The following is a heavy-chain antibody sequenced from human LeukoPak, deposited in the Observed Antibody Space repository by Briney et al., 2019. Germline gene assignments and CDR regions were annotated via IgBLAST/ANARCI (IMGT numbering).Heavy chain of an antibody. CDR1: GGTFSSYA. D-gene: IGHD3-3*01. CDR3: ARRAPNPDFWSGYSYYGMDV. Sequence: ASVKVSCKASGGTFSSYAISWVRQAPGQGLEWMGGIIPIFGTANYAQKFQGRVTITADESTSTAYMELSSLRSEDTAVYYCARRAPNPDFWSGYSYYGMDVWGQGTTVTVSS. J-gene: IGHJ6*02. CDR2: IIPIFGTA. V-gene: IGHV1-69*13.